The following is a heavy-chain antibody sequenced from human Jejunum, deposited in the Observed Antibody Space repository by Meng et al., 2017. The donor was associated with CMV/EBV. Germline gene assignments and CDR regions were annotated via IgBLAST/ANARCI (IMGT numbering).Heavy chain of an antibody. D-gene: IGHD2-2*01. CDR2: IYYSGTT. Sequence: CTSSGDAITNYYWSWIRQPPGKGLEWIGYIYYSGTTNYSPPLKSRVTMSVDTSKSQFSLRLNSLTTADTAVYYCARGRTSHFDYWGEGTLVTVSS. V-gene: IGHV4-59*01. CDR1: GDAITNYY. J-gene: IGHJ4*02. CDR3: ARGRTSHFDY.